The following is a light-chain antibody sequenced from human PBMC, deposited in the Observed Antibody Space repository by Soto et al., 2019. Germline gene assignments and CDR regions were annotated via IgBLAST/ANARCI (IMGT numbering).Light chain of an antibody. CDR2: DIS. V-gene: IGKV3-15*01. Sequence: EIRMTQLPAPLSASQGGVATLXXRAAKDVTTRFAWYQLKRGQTPRXIIYDISTRATGVPARFSGSGSGTEFTLTISGLQSEDFALYFCQQYKNWPFSVGQGTRLEIK. J-gene: IGKJ5*01. CDR3: QQYKNWPFS. CDR1: KDVTTR.